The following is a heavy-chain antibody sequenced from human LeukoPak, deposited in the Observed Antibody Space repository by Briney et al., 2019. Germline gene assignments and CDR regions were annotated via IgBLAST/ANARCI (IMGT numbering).Heavy chain of an antibody. CDR3: ARHQRMIALGEVIAHWFDP. J-gene: IGHJ5*02. D-gene: IGHD3-16*02. CDR2: IFPSGGEI. Sequence: PGGSLRLSCAASRFTFSTFAMIWVRQPPGKGLEWVSSIFPSGGEIHYADSVRGRFTISRDNSKSTLSLQMNSLRAEDTAVYYCARHQRMIALGEVIAHWFDPWGQGTLVTVSS. V-gene: IGHV3-23*01. CDR1: RFTFSTFA.